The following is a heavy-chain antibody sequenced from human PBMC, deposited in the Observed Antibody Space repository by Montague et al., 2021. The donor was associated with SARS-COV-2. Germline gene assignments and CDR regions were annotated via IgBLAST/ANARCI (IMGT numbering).Heavy chain of an antibody. CDR2: ICYSGST. CDR1: GGSISSSSYY. Sequence: SETLSLTCTVSGGSISSSSYYWGWIRQPPGKGLEWIGSICYSGSTYYNPSLKSRVTISVDTSKNQFSLKLSSVTAADTAVYYCARFPTSYYYDSKAAPATPDASDIWGQGTMVTVS. V-gene: IGHV4-39*01. J-gene: IGHJ3*02. CDR3: ARFPTSYYYDSKAAPATPDASDI. D-gene: IGHD3-22*01.